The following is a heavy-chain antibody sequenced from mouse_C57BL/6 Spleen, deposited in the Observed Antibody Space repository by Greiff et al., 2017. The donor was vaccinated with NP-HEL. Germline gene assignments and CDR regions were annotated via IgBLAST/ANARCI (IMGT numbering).Heavy chain of an antibody. D-gene: IGHD2-1*01. CDR1: GYAFSSYW. Sequence: QVQLKESGAELVKPGASVKISCKASGYAFSSYWMNWVKQRPGKGLEWIGQIYPGDGDTNYNGKFKGKATLTADKSSSTAYMQLSSLTSEDSAVYFCARELPFLFAYWGQGTLVTVSA. CDR2: IYPGDGDT. J-gene: IGHJ3*01. V-gene: IGHV1-80*01. CDR3: ARELPFLFAY.